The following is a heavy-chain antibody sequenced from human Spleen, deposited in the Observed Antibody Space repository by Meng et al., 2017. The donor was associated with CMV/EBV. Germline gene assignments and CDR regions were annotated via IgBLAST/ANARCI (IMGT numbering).Heavy chain of an antibody. CDR1: GGSFSDYY. V-gene: IGHV4-34*01. CDR2: STHSGST. D-gene: IGHD3-3*01. CDR3: ARDYEAYYDFWSGYYQDYYYGMDV. J-gene: IGHJ6*02. Sequence: SETLSLTCAVYGGSFSDYYWSWIRQPPGKGLEWIGESTHSGSTNYDPSLKSRVTISVATSKNQFSLRLSSVTAADTAVYYCARDYEAYYDFWSGYYQDYYYGMDVWGQGTTVTVSS.